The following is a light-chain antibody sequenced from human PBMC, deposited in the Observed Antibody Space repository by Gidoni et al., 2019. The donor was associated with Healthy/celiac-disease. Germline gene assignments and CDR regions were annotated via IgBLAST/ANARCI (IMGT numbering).Light chain of an antibody. V-gene: IGKV1-39*01. Sequence: DSQMTQSPSSLSASVGDRVTITCRASQSISSYLNWYQQKPGKAPKVLIYAASSLQSGVPSRFSGSGSGTDFTLTISSLQPEDFATYYCQQSYSTPRLTFXPXTKVDIK. CDR2: AAS. CDR3: QQSYSTPRLT. CDR1: QSISSY. J-gene: IGKJ3*01.